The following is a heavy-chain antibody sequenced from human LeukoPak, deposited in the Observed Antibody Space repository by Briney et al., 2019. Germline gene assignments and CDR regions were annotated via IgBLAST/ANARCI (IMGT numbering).Heavy chain of an antibody. CDR2: IYSGGST. CDR1: GFTVSSNY. V-gene: IGHV3-53*05. D-gene: IGHD6-13*01. CDR3: AKGVRGIAAADDAFDI. Sequence: GGSLRLSCAASGFTVSSNYMSWVRQAPGKGLEWVSVIYSGGSTYYADSVKGRFTISRDNSKNTLYLQMNSLRAEDTAVYYCAKGVRGIAAADDAFDIWGQGTMVTVSS. J-gene: IGHJ3*02.